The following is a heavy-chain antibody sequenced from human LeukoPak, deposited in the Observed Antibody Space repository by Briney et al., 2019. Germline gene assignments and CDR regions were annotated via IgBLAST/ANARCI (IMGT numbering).Heavy chain of an antibody. Sequence: QAGGSLRLSCAASGFSFSSYEMNWVRQAPGKGLEWVSYIGSSGSTVYYADSVKGRFTISRDDAKKSLYLQMNSLRDEDTAVYYCARDTLLYADSPDAFDMWGQGTMVTVSS. D-gene: IGHD4-17*01. J-gene: IGHJ3*02. CDR2: IGSSGSTV. CDR1: GFSFSSYE. V-gene: IGHV3-48*03. CDR3: ARDTLLYADSPDAFDM.